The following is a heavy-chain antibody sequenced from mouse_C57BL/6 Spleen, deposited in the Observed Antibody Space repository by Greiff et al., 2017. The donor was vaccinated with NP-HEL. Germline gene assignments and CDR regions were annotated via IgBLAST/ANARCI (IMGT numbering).Heavy chain of an antibody. Sequence: EVKLMESGGGLVQPGGSMKLSCAASGFTFSDAWMDWVRQSPERGLEWVAEIRNKANNHATYYAESVKGRFTISRDDSKSSVYLQMNSLRAEDTGIYYCTGNIYDGYSLFDYWGQGTTLTVSS. V-gene: IGHV6-6*01. CDR3: TGNIYDGYSLFDY. CDR2: IRNKANNHAT. CDR1: GFTFSDAW. J-gene: IGHJ2*01. D-gene: IGHD2-3*01.